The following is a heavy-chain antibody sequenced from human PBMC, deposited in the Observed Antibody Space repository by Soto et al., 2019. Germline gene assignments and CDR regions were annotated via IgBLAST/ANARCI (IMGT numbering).Heavy chain of an antibody. D-gene: IGHD3-10*01. CDR2: IYWDEDH. V-gene: IGHV2-5*02. Sequence: QITLRESGPALVRPTQTLTLTCTFSGFSLTSNGVGVGWIRQPPGKALEWLALIYWDEDHRYSPSLKTRLTITKDTSINQVVLTMTKLDPVDTATYYCAREMYYSTYFDSWGQGTLVTVSS. CDR1: GFSLTSNGVG. CDR3: AREMYYSTYFDS. J-gene: IGHJ4*02.